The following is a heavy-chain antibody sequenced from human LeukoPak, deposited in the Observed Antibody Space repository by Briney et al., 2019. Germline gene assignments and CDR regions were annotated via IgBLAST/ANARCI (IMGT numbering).Heavy chain of an antibody. CDR2: IYYSGST. J-gene: IGHJ4*02. Sequence: PSGTLSLTCTVSGGSISSSSYYWGWIRQPPGKGLEWIGRIYYSGSTYYNPSLKRRVTITVDTSKNQFSLELSSVTAADTAVYYCARTPLTYSGSYYFDYWGQGTLVTVSS. V-gene: IGHV4-39*01. CDR1: GGSISSSSYY. CDR3: ARTPLTYSGSYYFDY. D-gene: IGHD1-26*01.